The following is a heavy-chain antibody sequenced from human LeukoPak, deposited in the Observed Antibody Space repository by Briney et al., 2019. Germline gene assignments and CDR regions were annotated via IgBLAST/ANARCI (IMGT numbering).Heavy chain of an antibody. CDR3: ARDAYGDYYFDY. CDR1: GFTFSSYG. V-gene: IGHV3-30*03. J-gene: IGHJ4*02. Sequence: TGGSLRLSCAASGFTFSSYGMHWVRQAPGKGLEWVAVISYDGSNEYYADSVKGRFTISRDSSKNTLYLQMNSLRAEDTAVYYCARDAYGDYYFDYWGQGTLVTVSS. D-gene: IGHD4-17*01. CDR2: ISYDGSNE.